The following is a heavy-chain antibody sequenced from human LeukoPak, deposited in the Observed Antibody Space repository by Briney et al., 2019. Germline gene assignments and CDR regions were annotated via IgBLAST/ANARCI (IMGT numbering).Heavy chain of an antibody. CDR3: ARDLGITADGNYFDY. CDR1: GFTFSRYW. CDR2: IKEDGSEE. Sequence: GGSLRLSCAASGFTFSRYWMTWVRQAPGKGLEWVANIKEDGSEEYYVDSVEGRFTISRDNAKNSLYLQMNSLRAEDTAVYYCARDLGITADGNYFDYWGQGTLVTVSS. D-gene: IGHD6-13*01. V-gene: IGHV3-7*01. J-gene: IGHJ4*02.